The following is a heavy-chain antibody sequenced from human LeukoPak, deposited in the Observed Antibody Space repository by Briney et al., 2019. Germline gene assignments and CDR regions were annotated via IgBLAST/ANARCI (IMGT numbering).Heavy chain of an antibody. CDR3: ARADDGPFDY. CDR1: GGSISSSSYY. CDR2: IYYSGST. Sequence: SETLSLTCTVSGGSISSSSYYWGWIRQPPGKGLEWIGSIYYSGSTYYNPSLKSRVTISVDTSKNQFSLKLSSVTAADTAVYYCARADDGPFDYWGQGTLVTVSS. V-gene: IGHV4-39*07. J-gene: IGHJ4*02. D-gene: IGHD1-1*01.